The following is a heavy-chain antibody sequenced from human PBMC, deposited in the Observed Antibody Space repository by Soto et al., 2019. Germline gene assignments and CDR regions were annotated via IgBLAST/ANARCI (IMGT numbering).Heavy chain of an antibody. J-gene: IGHJ3*02. CDR3: ARTVGEAFDI. CDR1: GGSFSGYY. CDR2: INHSGST. D-gene: IGHD4-17*01. V-gene: IGHV4-34*01. Sequence: SETLSLTCAVYGGSFSGYYWSWIRQPPGKGLEWIGEINHSGSTNYNPSLKSRVTISVDTSKNQFSLKLSSVTAADTAVEDCARTVGEAFDIWGQGTRVNVAS.